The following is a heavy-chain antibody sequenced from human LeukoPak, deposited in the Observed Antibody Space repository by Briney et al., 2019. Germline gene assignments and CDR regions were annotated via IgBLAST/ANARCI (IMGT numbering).Heavy chain of an antibody. V-gene: IGHV3-9*01. CDR3: TNLAWAVGADV. CDR1: GFIFVEYA. D-gene: IGHD1-26*01. J-gene: IGHJ6*02. CDR2: INWKSDII. Sequence: GGSLRLSCEASGFIFVEYAMHWVRQVPGKGLEWVSGINWKSDIIGYADSVKGRFTISRDNAKNSLYLQMNNLRVEDTAPYYCTNLAWAVGADVWGQGTTVTVSS.